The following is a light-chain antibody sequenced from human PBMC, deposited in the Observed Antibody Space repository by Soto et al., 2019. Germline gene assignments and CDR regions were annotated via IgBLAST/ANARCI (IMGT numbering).Light chain of an antibody. CDR3: QQYGSSPPIT. J-gene: IGKJ5*01. CDR2: SAS. Sequence: EIVLTQSPGTLSLSPGGRATLSCRASQSVSSRYLAWYQQKPGQAPRLLIYSASSRATGIPDKFSGSGSGTDFTLTISRLEAEDSAVYYCQQYGSSPPITFGQGTRLEIK. CDR1: QSVSSRY. V-gene: IGKV3-20*01.